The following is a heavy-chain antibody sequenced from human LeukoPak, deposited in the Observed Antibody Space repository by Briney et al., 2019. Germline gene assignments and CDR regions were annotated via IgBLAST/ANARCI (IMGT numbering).Heavy chain of an antibody. V-gene: IGHV3-48*03. CDR2: ISRSGSTI. CDR1: GFTFSSYE. Sequence: GGSLRLSCAASGFTFSSYEMNWVRQAPGKGLEWVSYISRSGSTIYYADPVKGRFTISRDNAKNSLYLQMNSLRAEDTAVYYCAREGGSGSHYGMDVWGQGTTVTVSS. CDR3: AREGGSGSHYGMDV. D-gene: IGHD3-10*01. J-gene: IGHJ6*02.